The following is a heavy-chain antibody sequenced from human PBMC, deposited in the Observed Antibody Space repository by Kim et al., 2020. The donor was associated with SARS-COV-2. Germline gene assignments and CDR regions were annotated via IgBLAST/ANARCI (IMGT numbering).Heavy chain of an antibody. J-gene: IGHJ1*01. D-gene: IGHD1-26*01. CDR2: INPKSGGT. CDR3: AMENDYYRS. CDR1: GYTFTDYY. Sequence: ASVKVSCKASGYTFTDYYIHWVRQAPGQGLEWMGWINPKSGGTNYIQKFQARVTMTRDTSISTAYMELTRLRSDDTAVYYCAMENDYYRSWGQGTVVTVSS. V-gene: IGHV1-2*02.